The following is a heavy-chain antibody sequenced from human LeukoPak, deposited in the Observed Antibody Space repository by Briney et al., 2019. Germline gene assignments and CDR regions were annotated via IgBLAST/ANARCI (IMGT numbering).Heavy chain of an antibody. J-gene: IGHJ6*02. CDR3: ARDRARGRSGSYYNDYYYYGMDV. CDR2: INHSGST. Sequence: KPSETLSLTCAVSGGSFSGYYWNWIRQPPGKGLEWIGEINHSGSTNYIPSLKSRVTISVDTSKNQFSLKLSSVTAADTAVYYCARDRARGRSGSYYNDYYYYGMDVWGQGTTVTVSS. V-gene: IGHV4-34*01. D-gene: IGHD3-10*01. CDR1: GGSFSGYY.